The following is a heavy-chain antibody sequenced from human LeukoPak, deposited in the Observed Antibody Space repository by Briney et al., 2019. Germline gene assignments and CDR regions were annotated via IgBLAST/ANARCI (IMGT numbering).Heavy chain of an antibody. D-gene: IGHD2-15*01. J-gene: IGHJ2*01. CDR3: ARDGYCSGGSCPAIGYFDL. V-gene: IGHV4-31*03. CDR2: IYYSGST. Sequence: NPSQTLSLTCTVSGGSISSGGYYWSWIRQHPGKGLEWIGYIYYSGSTYYNPSLKSRVTISVDTSKNQFSLELSSVTAADTAVYYCARDGYCSGGSCPAIGYFDLWGRGTLVTVSS. CDR1: GGSISSGGYY.